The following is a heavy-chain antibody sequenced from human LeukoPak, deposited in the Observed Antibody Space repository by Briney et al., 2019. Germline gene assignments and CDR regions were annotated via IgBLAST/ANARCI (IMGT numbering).Heavy chain of an antibody. D-gene: IGHD3-16*02. CDR1: GASIKRYY. CDR2: IYTTGST. CDR3: AREAYDYVWGSYRSFFDY. Sequence: SGALALHCNGSGASIKRYYWSWIRPPAGKGPEWIGRIYTTGSTNYNPSLKSRVTMSVDTSKNQFSLKLSSVTAADTAVYYCAREAYDYVWGSYRSFFDYWGQGTLVTVSS. J-gene: IGHJ4*02. V-gene: IGHV4-4*07.